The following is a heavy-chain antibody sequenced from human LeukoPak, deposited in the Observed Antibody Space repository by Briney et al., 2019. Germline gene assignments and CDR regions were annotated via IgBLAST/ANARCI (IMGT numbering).Heavy chain of an antibody. CDR2: ISYDGSNK. CDR3: AKDQVAVAVFDAFDI. Sequence: PGGSLRLSCAASRFTFSSYWMSWVRQAPGKGLEWVAVISYDGSNKYYADSVKGRFTISRDNSKNTLYLQMNSLRAEDTAVYYCAKDQVAVAVFDAFDIWGQGTMVTVSS. J-gene: IGHJ3*02. CDR1: RFTFSSYW. D-gene: IGHD6-19*01. V-gene: IGHV3-30*18.